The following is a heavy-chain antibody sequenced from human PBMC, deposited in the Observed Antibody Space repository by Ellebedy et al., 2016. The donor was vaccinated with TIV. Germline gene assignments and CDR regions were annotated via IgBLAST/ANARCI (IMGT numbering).Heavy chain of an antibody. Sequence: SDTLSLTXTVSGGSIGSYYWNWIRQPPGKGLEWIGYVYYTGDTNYNPSLKGRVTISVDTSKPQFSLKLSSVTAADTAVYYCARERGEDIVVVPATLQGYYYYMDVWGRGTTVSVSS. V-gene: IGHV4-59*13. CDR2: VYYTGDT. CDR1: GGSIGSYY. CDR3: ARERGEDIVVVPATLQGYYYYMDV. D-gene: IGHD2-2*01. J-gene: IGHJ6*03.